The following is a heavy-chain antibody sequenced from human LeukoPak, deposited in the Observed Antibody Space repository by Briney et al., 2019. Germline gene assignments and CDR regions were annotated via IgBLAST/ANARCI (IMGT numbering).Heavy chain of an antibody. D-gene: IGHD3-10*01. V-gene: IGHV4-61*02. CDR2: IYTSGST. Sequence: SQTLSLTCTVSGGSISSGSYYWSWIRQPAGKGLEWIGRIYTSGSTNYNPSLKSRVTISVDTSKNQFSLKLSSVTAADTAVYYWARAYGSGGKFDYWGQGTLVTVSS. CDR1: GGSISSGSYY. CDR3: ARAYGSGGKFDY. J-gene: IGHJ4*02.